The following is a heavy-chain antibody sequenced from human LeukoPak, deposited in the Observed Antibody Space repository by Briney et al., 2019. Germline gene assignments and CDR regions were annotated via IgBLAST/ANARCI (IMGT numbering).Heavy chain of an antibody. CDR3: ARDRTIVVVPAAYFDY. J-gene: IGHJ4*02. CDR1: GGSISSGGYY. Sequence: SETLFLTCTVSGGSISSGGYYWSWIRQHPGKGLEWIGYIYYSGSTYYNPSLKSRVTISVDTSKNQFSLKLSSVTAADTAVYYCARDRTIVVVPAAYFDYWGQGTLVTVSS. D-gene: IGHD2-2*01. CDR2: IYYSGST. V-gene: IGHV4-31*03.